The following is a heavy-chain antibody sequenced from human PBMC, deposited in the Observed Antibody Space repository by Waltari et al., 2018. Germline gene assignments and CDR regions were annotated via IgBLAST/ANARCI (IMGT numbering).Heavy chain of an antibody. J-gene: IGHJ4*02. CDR1: GFTFSSYR. Sequence: EVQLVESGGGLVQPGGSLRLSCAASGFTFSSYRMTWVRQAPGKGLEWVSSISSSSSYIYYADSVKGRFTISRDNAKNSLYLQMNSLRAEDTAVYYCARIEQWLVYYFDYWGQGTLVTVSS. V-gene: IGHV3-21*01. D-gene: IGHD6-19*01. CDR3: ARIEQWLVYYFDY. CDR2: ISSSSSYI.